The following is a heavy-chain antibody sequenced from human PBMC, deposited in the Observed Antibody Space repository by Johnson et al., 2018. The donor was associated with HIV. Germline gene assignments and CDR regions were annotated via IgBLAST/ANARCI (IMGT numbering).Heavy chain of an antibody. V-gene: IGHV3-15*01. CDR3: AKCDLSYSSSSTGSFDI. CDR1: GFSFTDAW. J-gene: IGHJ3*02. Sequence: VQLVESGGGVVQPGGSLRLSCAASGFSFTDAWMNWVRQAPGKGLEWVGRIKSKSDGGTTDYAAPVRGRFTISRDNSKNTLYRQMNSLRAEDTAVYYCAKCDLSYSSSSTGSFDIWGQGTMVTVSS. CDR2: IKSKSDGGTT. D-gene: IGHD6-6*01.